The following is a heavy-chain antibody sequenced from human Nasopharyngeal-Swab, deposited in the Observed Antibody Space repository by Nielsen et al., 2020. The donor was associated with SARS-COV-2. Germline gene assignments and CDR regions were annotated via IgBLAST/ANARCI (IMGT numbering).Heavy chain of an antibody. CDR3: ARGGQELHYYYYYGMDV. J-gene: IGHJ6*02. Sequence: ASVKVSCKASGYTFTSYGISWVRQAPGQGLEWMGWISAYNGNTNYAQKLQGRVTMTTDTSTSTAYMELSSLRSEDTAVYYCARGGQELHYYYYYGMDVWGQGTTVTVSS. CDR2: ISAYNGNT. V-gene: IGHV1-18*01. CDR1: GYTFTSYG. D-gene: IGHD3-10*01.